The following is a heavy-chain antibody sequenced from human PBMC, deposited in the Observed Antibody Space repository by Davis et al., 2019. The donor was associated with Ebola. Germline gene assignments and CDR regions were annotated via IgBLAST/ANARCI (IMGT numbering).Heavy chain of an antibody. CDR1: GDSVSISSGG. J-gene: IGHJ4*02. Sequence: PSETLSLTCAVSGDSVSISSGGYNWIRQSPSRGLEWLGRTYYNSKWYIDYAVSVKSRLIINPDTSKNQSSLQLNSVTPEDTAVYYCVRGWLRSAFDYWGQGTLVTVSS. D-gene: IGHD5-12*01. CDR3: VRGWLRSAFDY. CDR2: TYYNSKWYI. V-gene: IGHV6-1*01.